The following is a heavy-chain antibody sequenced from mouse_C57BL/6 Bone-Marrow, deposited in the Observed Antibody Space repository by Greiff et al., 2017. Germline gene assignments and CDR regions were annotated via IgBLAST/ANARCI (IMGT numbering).Heavy chain of an antibody. Sequence: VQLQQPGAELVKPGASVLMSCKASGYTFTSYWITWVKQRPGQGLEWIGDCYPGSGSTNYNEKFKIKATLTVDTSSSTAYMQLSSLTSEDSAVYYCARPYYSNSWYFDVWGTGTTVTVSS. V-gene: IGHV1-55*01. D-gene: IGHD2-5*01. CDR1: GYTFTSYW. J-gene: IGHJ1*03. CDR3: ARPYYSNSWYFDV. CDR2: CYPGSGST.